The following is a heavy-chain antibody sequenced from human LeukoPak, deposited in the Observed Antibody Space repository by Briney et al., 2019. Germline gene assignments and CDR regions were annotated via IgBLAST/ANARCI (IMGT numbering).Heavy chain of an antibody. V-gene: IGHV3-43D*03. J-gene: IGHJ4*02. CDR1: GFTFDDYA. CDR2: ISWDGGST. CDR3: AKDWSDSSGFPDY. Sequence: GGSLRLSCAASGFTFDDYAMHWVRHAPGKGLEWVSLISWDGGSTYYADSVKGRFTISRDNSKNSLYLQMNSLRAEDTALYYCAKDWSDSSGFPDYWGQGTLVTVSS. D-gene: IGHD3-22*01.